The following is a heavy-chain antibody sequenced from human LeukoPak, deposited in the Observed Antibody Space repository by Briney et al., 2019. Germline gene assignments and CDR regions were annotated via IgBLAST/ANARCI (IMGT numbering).Heavy chain of an antibody. D-gene: IGHD3-22*01. CDR1: GFTFSSYA. V-gene: IGHV3-23*01. J-gene: IGHJ4*02. Sequence: RGSLRLSCAASGFTFSSYAMSWVRQAPGKGLEWVSAISGSGGSTYYADSVKGRFTISRDNSKNTLYLQMNSLRAEDTAVYYCAKAVRYYDSSGYYSYWGQGTLVTVSS. CDR2: ISGSGGST. CDR3: AKAVRYYDSSGYYSY.